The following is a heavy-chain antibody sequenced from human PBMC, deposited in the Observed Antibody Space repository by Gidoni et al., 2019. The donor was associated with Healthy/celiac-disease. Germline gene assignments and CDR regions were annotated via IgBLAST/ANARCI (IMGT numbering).Heavy chain of an antibody. J-gene: IGHJ6*02. V-gene: IGHV3-23*01. CDR1: GFPFRCYA. CDR3: AKDVLGYCSSTSCSYYYYYGMDV. Sequence: EVQLLESGGGLVQPGGSLRLSCAASGFPFRCYAMSWFRQAPGKGLEWVAAISGSGGSTYYADSVKGRFTISRDNSKNTLYLQMNSLRAEDTAVYYCAKDVLGYCSSTSCSYYYYYGMDVWGQGTTVTVSS. D-gene: IGHD2-2*01. CDR2: ISGSGGST.